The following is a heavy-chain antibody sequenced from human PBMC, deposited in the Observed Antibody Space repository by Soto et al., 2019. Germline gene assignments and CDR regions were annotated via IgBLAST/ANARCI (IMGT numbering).Heavy chain of an antibody. D-gene: IGHD5-12*01. CDR2: IYHTGST. J-gene: IGHJ5*02. CDR3: ARREYSGYSYNWFDP. V-gene: IGHV4-4*02. Sequence: SETLSLTCVVSGGSISSTNWWTWVRQTPGKGLEWIGEIYHTGSTKYNPSLKNRVTISLDKSNNQFSLKLSSVTAADTAVYYCARREYSGYSYNWFDPWGQGTLVTVSS. CDR1: GGSISSTNW.